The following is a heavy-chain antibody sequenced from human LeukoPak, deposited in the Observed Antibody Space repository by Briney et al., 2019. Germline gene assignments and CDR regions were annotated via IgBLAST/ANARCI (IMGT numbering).Heavy chain of an antibody. CDR3: AREGDAFDI. V-gene: IGHV3-7*01. CDR1: GFSISRHY. J-gene: IGHJ3*02. Sequence: PGGSLRLSCAASGFSISRHYMSRVRQAPGKGLEWVANIKQDGSDKYYVDSVKGRFTISRDNAKNSVYLQMNSLRAEDTAVYYCAREGDAFDIWGQGTMVTVSS. CDR2: IKQDGSDK.